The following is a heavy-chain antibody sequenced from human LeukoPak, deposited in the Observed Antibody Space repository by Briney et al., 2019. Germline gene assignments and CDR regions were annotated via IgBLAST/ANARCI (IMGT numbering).Heavy chain of an antibody. Sequence: GGSLRLSCAASGFTFSSYWMHWVRQAPGKGLVWVSHINSDGSSKNYADSVKGRFTISRDNAKKTLYLQMNSLRAEDTGVYYCARPGSAPYFFWGQGTLVSVSS. D-gene: IGHD1-14*01. CDR3: ARPGSAPYFF. CDR1: GFTFSSYW. J-gene: IGHJ4*02. CDR2: INSDGSSK. V-gene: IGHV3-74*01.